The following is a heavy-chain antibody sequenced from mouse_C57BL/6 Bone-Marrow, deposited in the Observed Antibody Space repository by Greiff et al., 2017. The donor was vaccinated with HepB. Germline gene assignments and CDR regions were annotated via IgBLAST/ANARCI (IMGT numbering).Heavy chain of an antibody. V-gene: IGHV1-22*01. Sequence: LMEPGASVKMSCKASGYTFTDYNMHWVKQSHGKSLEWIGYINPNNGGTSYNQKFKGKATLTVNKSSSTAYMELRSLTSEDSAVYYCANYGSSSCYWGQGTTLTVSS. D-gene: IGHD1-1*01. CDR1: GYTFTDYN. CDR2: INPNNGGT. CDR3: ANYGSSSCY. J-gene: IGHJ2*01.